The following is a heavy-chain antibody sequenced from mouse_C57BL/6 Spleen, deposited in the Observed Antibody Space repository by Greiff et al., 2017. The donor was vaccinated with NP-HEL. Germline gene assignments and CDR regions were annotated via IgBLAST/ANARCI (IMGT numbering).Heavy chain of an antibody. CDR1: GYTFTSYW. J-gene: IGHJ4*01. V-gene: IGHV1-64*01. CDR2: IHPNSGST. Sequence: VQLQQPGAELVKPGASVKLSCKASGYTFTSYWMHRVKQRPGQGLEWIGMIHPNSGSTNYNEKFKSKATLTVDKSSSTAYMQLSSLTSEDSAVYYCARRNYDLYYAMDYWGQGTSVTVSS. D-gene: IGHD2-4*01. CDR3: ARRNYDLYYAMDY.